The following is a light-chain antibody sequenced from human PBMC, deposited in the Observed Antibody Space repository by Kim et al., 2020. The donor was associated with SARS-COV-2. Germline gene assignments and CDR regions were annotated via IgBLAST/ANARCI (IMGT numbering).Light chain of an antibody. Sequence: TVIISCTRSSGSIASTYVQWYRLRPGSAPTTVIYETNQRPSGVPDRFSGSIDGSANSASLTISGLKTEDEADYYCQSYFATTQDVVFGGGTQLTVL. CDR3: QSYFATTQDVV. CDR2: ETN. J-gene: IGLJ2*01. V-gene: IGLV6-57*03. CDR1: SGSIASTY.